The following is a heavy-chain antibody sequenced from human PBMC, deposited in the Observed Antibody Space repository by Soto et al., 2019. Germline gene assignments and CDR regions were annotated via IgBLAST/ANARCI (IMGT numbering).Heavy chain of an antibody. D-gene: IGHD3-3*01. CDR3: ARGVQHTDFWSGELDYYYYYYMDV. CDR2: ISSSSSYI. Sequence: GGSLRLSCAASGFTFSSYSMNWVRQAPGKGLEWVSSISSSSSYIYYADSVKGRFTISRDNAKNSLYLQMNSLRAEDTAVYYCARGVQHTDFWSGELDYYYYYYMDVWGKGTTVTVSS. J-gene: IGHJ6*03. CDR1: GFTFSSYS. V-gene: IGHV3-21*01.